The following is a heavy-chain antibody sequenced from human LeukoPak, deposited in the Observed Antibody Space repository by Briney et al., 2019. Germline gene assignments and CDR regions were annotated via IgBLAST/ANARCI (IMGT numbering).Heavy chain of an antibody. CDR3: AGHHPRNTVDF. Sequence: ASVKVSCKASGYTFTSYDINWVRQATGQGLEWMGWMNPNSGNTGYAQKLQGRVTMTRNTSISTAYMELSSLRSEDTAVYYCAGHHPRNTVDFWGQGTLVTVSS. J-gene: IGHJ4*02. CDR2: MNPNSGNT. V-gene: IGHV1-8*01. CDR1: GYTFTSYD. D-gene: IGHD2/OR15-2a*01.